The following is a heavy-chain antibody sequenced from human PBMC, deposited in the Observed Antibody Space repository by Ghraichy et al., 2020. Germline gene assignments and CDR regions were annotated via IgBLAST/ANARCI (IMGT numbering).Heavy chain of an antibody. Sequence: SLTCAVYGGSFSGYYWSWIRQPPGKGLEWIGEINHSGSTNYNPSLKSRVTISVDTSKNQFSLKLSSVTAADTAVYYCARRRYFDYWGQGTLVTVSS. CDR1: GGSFSGYY. CDR2: INHSGST. V-gene: IGHV4-34*01. J-gene: IGHJ4*02. CDR3: ARRRYFDY.